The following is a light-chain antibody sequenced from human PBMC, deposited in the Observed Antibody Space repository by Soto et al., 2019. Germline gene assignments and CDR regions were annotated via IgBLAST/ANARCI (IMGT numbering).Light chain of an antibody. Sequence: NFMLTQPHSVSESPGKTVTISCTANSGSIATYYVQWYQQRPGSAPTTVIYEDNQRPSGVPDRFSGSIDSSSNSASLTISGLKTEDEADYYCQSYDNSNPWVFGGGTKVTVL. CDR2: EDN. J-gene: IGLJ3*02. CDR1: SGSIATYY. V-gene: IGLV6-57*02. CDR3: QSYDNSNPWV.